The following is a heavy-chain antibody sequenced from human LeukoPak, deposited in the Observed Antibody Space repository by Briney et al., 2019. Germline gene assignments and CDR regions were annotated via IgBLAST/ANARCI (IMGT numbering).Heavy chain of an antibody. Sequence: PSETLSLTCAVYGVSFSGYYWSWIRQPPGKGLEWIGEINHSGSTNYNPSLKSRVTISVDTSKNQFSLKLSSVTAADTAVYYCARERTVTTILGGWFDPWGQGTLVTVSS. CDR3: ARERTVTTILGGWFDP. J-gene: IGHJ5*02. V-gene: IGHV4-34*01. CDR2: INHSGST. CDR1: GVSFSGYY. D-gene: IGHD3-3*01.